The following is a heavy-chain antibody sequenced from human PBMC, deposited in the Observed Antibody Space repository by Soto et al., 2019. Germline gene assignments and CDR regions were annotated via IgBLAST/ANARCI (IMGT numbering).Heavy chain of an antibody. Sequence: EVQLVESGGGLVKPGGSLRLSCAASGFSFTHAWMSWVRQTPGKGLEWVGRIKSKTDGGTTDYAAPMKGRFTILRDDSKNTLYLQMNSLKTDDTAVYYCTTDSRYGFSYGFEHWGQGTLVTVSS. V-gene: IGHV3-15*01. CDR1: GFSFTHAW. CDR3: TTDSRYGFSYGFEH. CDR2: IKSKTDGGTT. D-gene: IGHD5-18*01. J-gene: IGHJ4*02.